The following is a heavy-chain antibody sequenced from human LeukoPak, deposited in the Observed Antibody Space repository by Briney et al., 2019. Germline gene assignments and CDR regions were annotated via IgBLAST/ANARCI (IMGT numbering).Heavy chain of an antibody. D-gene: IGHD2-21*02. Sequence: ASVTAACKGSGYTFTSYGISWVRQAPGQGLEWMGWISAYNGNTNYAQKLQGRVTMTTDTSTSTAYMELRSLRSDDTAVYYCARDLEGYWGGDCDPDYWRESPVVAVSS. CDR2: ISAYNGNT. CDR1: GYTFTSYG. V-gene: IGHV1-18*01. CDR3: ARDLEGYWGGDCDPDY. J-gene: IGHJ4*02.